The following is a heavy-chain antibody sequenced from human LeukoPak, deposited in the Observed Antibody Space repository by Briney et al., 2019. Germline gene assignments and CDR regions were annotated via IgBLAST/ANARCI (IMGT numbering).Heavy chain of an antibody. D-gene: IGHD6-19*01. V-gene: IGHV4-39*01. Sequence: SETLSLTCTVSGGSISSSGSYWGWIRQPPGKGLEWIGNFYYSGSTYYNPSLKSRVTISVATSKNQFSLRLSSVTAADTAVNYCARHETYSSGWVDYWGQGTLVTVSS. CDR3: ARHETYSSGWVDY. J-gene: IGHJ4*02. CDR1: GGSISSSGSY. CDR2: FYYSGST.